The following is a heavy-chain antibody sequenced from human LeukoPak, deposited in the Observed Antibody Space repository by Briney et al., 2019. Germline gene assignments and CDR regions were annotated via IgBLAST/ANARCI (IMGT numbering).Heavy chain of an antibody. CDR3: ARSWGIFGVVRYAFDI. CDR2: IYTSGST. J-gene: IGHJ3*02. D-gene: IGHD3-3*01. CDR1: GGSTSSVSYY. V-gene: IGHV4-61*02. Sequence: SETLSLTCTVSGGSTSSVSYYWSWIRQPAGKGLEWLGRIYTSGSTNYSPSLKSRVTISVDTSKNQFSLKLSSVTAADTAVYYCARSWGIFGVVRYAFDIWGQGTMVTVSS.